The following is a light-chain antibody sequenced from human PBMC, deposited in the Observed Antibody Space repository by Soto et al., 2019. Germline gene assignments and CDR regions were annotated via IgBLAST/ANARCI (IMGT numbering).Light chain of an antibody. J-gene: IGKJ5*01. CDR3: QQYNNWPIT. CDR2: GAS. CDR1: QSVSSSY. V-gene: IGKV3D-15*01. Sequence: EIVLTQSAGTLSLSPGERATLSCRASQSVSSSYLAWYQQKPGQAPRLLIYGASTRASDTPARFSGSGSVTEFALTISSLQSEDFAVYYCQQYNNWPITFGQGTRLEIK.